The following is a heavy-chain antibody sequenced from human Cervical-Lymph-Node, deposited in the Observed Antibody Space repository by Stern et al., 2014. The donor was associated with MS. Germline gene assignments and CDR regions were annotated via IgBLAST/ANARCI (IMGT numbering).Heavy chain of an antibody. V-gene: IGHV1-2*06. J-gene: IGHJ5*02. D-gene: IGHD3-3*01. CDR3: ARDAITIFGGPWFDP. CDR1: GYIFTDYY. CDR2: INTNTGDT. Sequence: VQLVESGAEVMKPGASVKVSCKTSGYIFTDYYIHWVRQAPGQGLEWMGRINTNTGDTNYAEDFQGRVTLTRDTSIATAYMEMRGLRSDDTAVYYCARDAITIFGGPWFDPWGQGTLVTVSS.